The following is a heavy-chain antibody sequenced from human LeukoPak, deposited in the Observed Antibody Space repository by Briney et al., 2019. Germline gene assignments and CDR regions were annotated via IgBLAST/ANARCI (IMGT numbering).Heavy chain of an antibody. D-gene: IGHD3-3*01. J-gene: IGHJ3*02. CDR3: ARLTYYDFWSGYNYAFDI. CDR1: GYTFTGYY. CDR2: INPNSGGT. V-gene: IGHV1-2*02. Sequence: ASVKVSCKASGYTFTGYYMHWVRQAPGQGLEWMGWINPNSGGTNYVQKFQGRVTMTRDTSISTAYMELSRLRSDDTAVYYCARLTYYDFWSGYNYAFDIWGQGTMVTVSS.